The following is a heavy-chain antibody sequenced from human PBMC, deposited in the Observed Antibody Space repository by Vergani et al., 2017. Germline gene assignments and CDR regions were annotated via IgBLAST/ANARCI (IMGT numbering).Heavy chain of an antibody. CDR3: ARGSTNWDYFDY. D-gene: IGHD1-26*01. Sequence: QVQLVQSGAEVKKPVASVKVSCKASGYIFTDYAMHWVRQAPGQRLEWMGWSNADNGNTKYSQEFQDRVTITRDTSASTAYMELSSLRSEDMAVYYCARGSTNWDYFDYWGQGTLVTVSS. V-gene: IGHV1-3*02. CDR2: SNADNGNT. J-gene: IGHJ4*02. CDR1: GYIFTDYA.